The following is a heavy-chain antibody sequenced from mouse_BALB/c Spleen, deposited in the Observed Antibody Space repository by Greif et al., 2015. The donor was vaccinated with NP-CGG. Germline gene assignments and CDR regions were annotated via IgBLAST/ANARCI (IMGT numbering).Heavy chain of an antibody. CDR1: GNTFTSYW. J-gene: IGHJ4*01. CDR2: INPSNGRT. D-gene: IGHD2-3*01. V-gene: IGHV1S81*02. CDR3: AIYDGYYYYAMDY. Sequence: SGAELVKPGASVKLSCKASGNTFTSYWMHWVKQRPGQGLEWIGEINPSNGRTNYNEKFKSKATLTVDKSSSTAYMQLSSLTSEDSAVYYCAIYDGYYYYAMDYWGQGTSVTVSS.